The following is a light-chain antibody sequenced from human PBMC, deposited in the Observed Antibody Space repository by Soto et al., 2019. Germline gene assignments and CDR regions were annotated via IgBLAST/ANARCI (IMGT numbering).Light chain of an antibody. CDR1: QSVTSSY. CDR2: GAS. J-gene: IGKJ1*01. V-gene: IGKV3-20*01. Sequence: EIVLTQSPGTLSLSPGERATLSCRASQSVTSSYLAWNQHKRGQAPRLLIYGASNRATGIPDRFSGSGSGTDFTLTISRLEPEDFAVYYCQQFGSSPPWTFGQGTKVEIK. CDR3: QQFGSSPPWT.